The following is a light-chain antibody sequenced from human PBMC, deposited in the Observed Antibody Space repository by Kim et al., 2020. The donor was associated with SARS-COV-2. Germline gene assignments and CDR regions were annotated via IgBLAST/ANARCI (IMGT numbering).Light chain of an antibody. J-gene: IGLJ1*01. Sequence: QSITLSCTATSNDVGWYLLVSWYQHHPGKAPILIIYVVTKRPSGVSDLFSGTKSGNTASLTISGLQAEDEADYYCCSYAGTSILYVFGTGTKVTVL. CDR3: CSYAGTSILYV. CDR1: SNDVGWYLL. CDR2: VVT. V-gene: IGLV2-23*02.